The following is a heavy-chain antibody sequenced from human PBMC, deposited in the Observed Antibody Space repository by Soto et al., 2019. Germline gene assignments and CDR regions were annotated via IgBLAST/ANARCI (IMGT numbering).Heavy chain of an antibody. V-gene: IGHV1-69*02. CDR2: IIPILGIA. CDR1: GGTFSSYT. D-gene: IGHD2-2*01. CDR3: ARGGCSSTSCYEDLDY. Sequence: QVQLVQSGAEVKKPGSSVKVSCKASGGTFSSYTISWVRQAPGQGLEWMGRIIPILGIANYAQKFQGRVTITADKSTSTAYMERSSLRSEDTAVYYCARGGCSSTSCYEDLDYWGQGTLVTVSS. J-gene: IGHJ4*02.